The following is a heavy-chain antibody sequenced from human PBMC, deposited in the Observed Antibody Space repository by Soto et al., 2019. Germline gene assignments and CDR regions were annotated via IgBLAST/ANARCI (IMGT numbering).Heavy chain of an antibody. J-gene: IGHJ4*02. CDR2: ISSSSSTI. CDR1: GFTFSSYS. CDR3: ARRGPHFDY. D-gene: IGHD3-16*01. Sequence: EVQLVESGGGLVQPGGSLRLSCAASGFTFSSYSMNWVRQAPGKGLEWVSYISSSSSTIYYADSVKGRSTISRDNAKNSLYLQMNSLRAEDTAVYYCARRGPHFDYWGQGTLVTVSS. V-gene: IGHV3-48*01.